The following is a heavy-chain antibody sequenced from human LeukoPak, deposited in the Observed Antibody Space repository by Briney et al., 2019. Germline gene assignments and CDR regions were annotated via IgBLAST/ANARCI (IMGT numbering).Heavy chain of an antibody. V-gene: IGHV3-53*01. CDR2: IYSEGNT. D-gene: IGHD1-1*01. CDR1: GFTVTRNF. Sequence: GGSLRLSCAASGFTVTRNFMSWVRQAPGKGLEWVSVIYSEGNTYYADSVKGRFTLSRDTSKNTMSLQMKTPRGEDTAVYYCARGGSDDWKRFDSWGQGTLVTVSP. CDR3: ARGGSDDWKRFDS. J-gene: IGHJ4*02.